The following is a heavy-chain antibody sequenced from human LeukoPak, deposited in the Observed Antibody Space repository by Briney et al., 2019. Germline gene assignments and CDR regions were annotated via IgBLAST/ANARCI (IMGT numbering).Heavy chain of an antibody. Sequence: SGGSLRLSCAASRFTFSSYAMSWVRQAPGRGLEWVSTIGGTGDKTYYADSVKGRFTISRDNSMDTLYLQMNSLKAEDTAVYYCAKDPVVYHGGSGWHYFDHWGQGTLVTVSS. D-gene: IGHD6-19*01. J-gene: IGHJ4*02. CDR1: RFTFSSYA. CDR2: IGGTGDKT. CDR3: AKDPVVYHGGSGWHYFDH. V-gene: IGHV3-23*01.